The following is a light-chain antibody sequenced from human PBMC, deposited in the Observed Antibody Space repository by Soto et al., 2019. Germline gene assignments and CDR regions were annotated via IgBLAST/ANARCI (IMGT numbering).Light chain of an antibody. J-gene: IGKJ4*02. CDR1: QSVSTSY. V-gene: IGKV3-20*01. CDR2: GAS. Sequence: EILLTQSPGTLSLSPGERATLSCRASQSVSTSYLAWYQQKPGQAPRLLIYGASSRDTGIPDRFSGSGSGADFTLTISRLEPEDFALYYCQQYGSVPLTFGGGTKVEIK. CDR3: QQYGSVPLT.